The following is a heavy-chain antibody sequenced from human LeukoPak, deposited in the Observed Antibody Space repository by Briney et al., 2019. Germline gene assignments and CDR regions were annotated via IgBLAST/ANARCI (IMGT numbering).Heavy chain of an antibody. D-gene: IGHD2-15*01. V-gene: IGHV3-23*01. J-gene: IGHJ4*02. CDR1: GFTFSSYA. Sequence: SGGSLRLSCAASGFTFSSYAMSWVRQAPGKGLEWVSAISGSGGSTYYADSVKGRFTISRDNSKNTLCLQMNSLRAEDTAVYYCAKDDIVVVVAASFPDYWGQGTLVTVSS. CDR3: AKDDIVVVVAASFPDY. CDR2: ISGSGGST.